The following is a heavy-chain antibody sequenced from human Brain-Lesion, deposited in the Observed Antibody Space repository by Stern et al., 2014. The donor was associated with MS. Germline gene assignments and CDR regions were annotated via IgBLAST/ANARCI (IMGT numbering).Heavy chain of an antibody. J-gene: IGHJ4*02. Sequence: VQLVESGPGLVKPSETLSLTCTVSGGSISSSSYYWGWIRQPPGKGLEWIGSIYYRGSTYYNPSLKSRVTISMATSQNQFSLGLSSVTAADTAVYFCAKLWLGELPESPFDYWGQGTLVTVSS. CDR1: GGSISSSSYY. CDR2: IYYRGST. CDR3: AKLWLGELPESPFDY. D-gene: IGHD3-10*01. V-gene: IGHV4-39*01.